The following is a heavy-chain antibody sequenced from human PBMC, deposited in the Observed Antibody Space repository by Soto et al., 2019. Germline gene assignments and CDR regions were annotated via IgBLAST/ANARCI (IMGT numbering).Heavy chain of an antibody. J-gene: IGHJ4*02. CDR3: AKPISHYYNSSESRGFDY. Sequence: EVQLLESGGGLVQPGGSLRLSCAASGFTFSSYAMSWVRQAPGKGLEWVSAISGSGGSTYYADSVKGRFTISRDNSKNTLYLQMNSLRAEDTAVYYCAKPISHYYNSSESRGFDYWGQGTLVTVSS. CDR2: ISGSGGST. V-gene: IGHV3-23*01. D-gene: IGHD3-22*01. CDR1: GFTFSSYA.